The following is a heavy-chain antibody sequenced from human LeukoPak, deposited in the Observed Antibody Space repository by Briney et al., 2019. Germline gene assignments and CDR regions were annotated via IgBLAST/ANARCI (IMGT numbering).Heavy chain of an antibody. Sequence: GGSLRLSCAASGFTFSSYGMHWVRQAPGKGLEWVAVIWYDGSNKYYADSVKGRFTISRDNSKNTLYLQMNSLRAEDTAVYYCAKSSRQQLTHFDYWGQGTLVTVSS. V-gene: IGHV3-33*06. CDR3: AKSSRQQLTHFDY. D-gene: IGHD6-13*01. CDR1: GFTFSSYG. CDR2: IWYDGSNK. J-gene: IGHJ4*02.